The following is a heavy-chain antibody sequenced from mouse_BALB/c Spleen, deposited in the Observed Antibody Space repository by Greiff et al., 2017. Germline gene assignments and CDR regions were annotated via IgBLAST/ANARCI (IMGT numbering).Heavy chain of an antibody. Sequence: VQGVESGAELAKPGASVKMSCKASGYTFTTYWMHWVKQRPGQGLEWIGYINPSTGYTEYNQKFKDKATLTADKSSSTAYMQLSSLTSEDSAVYYCARWETPYYFDYWGQGTTLTVSS. CDR3: ARWETPYYFDY. CDR2: INPSTGYT. D-gene: IGHD4-1*01. V-gene: IGHV1-7*01. J-gene: IGHJ2*01. CDR1: GYTFTTYW.